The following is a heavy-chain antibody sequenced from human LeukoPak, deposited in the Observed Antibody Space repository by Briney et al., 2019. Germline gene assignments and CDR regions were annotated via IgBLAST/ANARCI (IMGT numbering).Heavy chain of an antibody. CDR3: AREHSPHYYGSGSHDY. CDR2: ISAYNGNT. CDR1: GYTFTSYA. V-gene: IGHV1-18*01. D-gene: IGHD3-10*01. J-gene: IGHJ4*02. Sequence: GASVKVSCKASGYTFTSYAISWVRQAPGQGLEWMGWISAYNGNTNYAQKLQGRVTMTTDTSTSTAYMELRSLRSDDTAVYYCAREHSPHYYGSGSHDYWGQGTLVTVSS.